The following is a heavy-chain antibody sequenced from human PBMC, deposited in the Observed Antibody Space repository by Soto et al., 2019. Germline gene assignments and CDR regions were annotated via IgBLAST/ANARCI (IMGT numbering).Heavy chain of an antibody. CDR1: GGTFSSYA. Sequence: ASVKVSCKASGGTFSSYAISWVRQAPGQGLEWMGGIIPIFGIANYAQKFQGRVTITADKSTSTAYMELSSLRSEDTAVYYCASFYRNIVGAYDAFDIWGQGTMVTVSS. J-gene: IGHJ3*02. V-gene: IGHV1-69*10. D-gene: IGHD1-26*01. CDR2: IIPIFGIA. CDR3: ASFYRNIVGAYDAFDI.